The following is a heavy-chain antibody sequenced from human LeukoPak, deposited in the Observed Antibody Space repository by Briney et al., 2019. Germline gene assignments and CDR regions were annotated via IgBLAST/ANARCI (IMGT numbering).Heavy chain of an antibody. J-gene: IGHJ5*02. CDR2: INSDGSST. V-gene: IGHV3-74*01. CDR1: GFTFSSYW. CDR3: AREWPDYDFWSGYPNWFDP. D-gene: IGHD3-3*01. Sequence: GGSLRLSCAASGFTFSSYWMHWVRQAPGKGLVWVSRINSDGSSTSYADSVKGRFTISRDNAKNTLYLQMNSPRAEDTAVYYCAREWPDYDFWSGYPNWFDPWGQGTLVTVSS.